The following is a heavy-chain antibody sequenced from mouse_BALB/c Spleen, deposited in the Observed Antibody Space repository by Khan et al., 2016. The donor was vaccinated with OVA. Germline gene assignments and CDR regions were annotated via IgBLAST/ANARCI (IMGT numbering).Heavy chain of an antibody. Sequence: QVPLKQSGPGLVAPSQSLSITCTVSGFSLTSYGVNWVRQPPGKGLEWLGVIWGDGSTNYHSALKSRLNIRKDNSKSQVFLKLISLQTDDTATYYCARFEYYGNFYAMDYWGQGTSVTVSS. CDR3: ARFEYYGNFYAMDY. D-gene: IGHD2-1*01. V-gene: IGHV2-3*01. CDR1: GFSLTSYG. J-gene: IGHJ4*01. CDR2: IWGDGST.